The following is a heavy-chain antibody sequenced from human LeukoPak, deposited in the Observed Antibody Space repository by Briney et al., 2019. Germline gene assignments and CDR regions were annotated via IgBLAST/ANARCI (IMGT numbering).Heavy chain of an antibody. CDR2: ISSSGSTI. Sequence: PGGSLRLSCAVSGFTFRSYEMNWVRQAPGKGLEWVSYISSSGSTIYYADSVKGRFTISRDNAKNSLYLQMNSLRAEDTAVYYCARVKNYPWDTAMGVCDYWGQGTLVTVSS. CDR3: ARVKNYPWDTAMGVCDY. V-gene: IGHV3-48*03. J-gene: IGHJ4*02. CDR1: GFTFRSYE. D-gene: IGHD5-18*01.